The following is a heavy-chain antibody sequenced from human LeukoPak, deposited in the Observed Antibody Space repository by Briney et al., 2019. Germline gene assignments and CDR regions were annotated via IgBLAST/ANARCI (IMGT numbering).Heavy chain of an antibody. CDR1: GGSISSSSYY. Sequence: PSETLSLTCTVSGGSISSSSYYWGWIRQPPGKGLEWIGSIYYSGSTYYNPSLKSRVTISVDTSKNQFSLKLSSVTAADTAVYYCARHSYRTLNWFDPWGQGTLVTVSS. D-gene: IGHD1-14*01. CDR2: IYYSGST. V-gene: IGHV4-39*01. CDR3: ARHSYRTLNWFDP. J-gene: IGHJ5*02.